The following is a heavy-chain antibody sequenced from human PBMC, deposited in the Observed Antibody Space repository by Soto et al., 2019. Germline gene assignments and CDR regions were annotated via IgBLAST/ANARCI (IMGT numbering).Heavy chain of an antibody. V-gene: IGHV3-48*03. D-gene: IGHD3-3*01. CDR2: ISSGGTTI. CDR1: GFTFSSYE. Sequence: GGSLRLSCAASGFTFSSYEMNWVRQAPGKGLEWVSYISSGGTTIYYADSVKGRFTISRDNAKNSLDLQMNSLRADDTAIYYCARALDFWSGYLSDWGQGTLVTVSS. CDR3: ARALDFWSGYLSD. J-gene: IGHJ4*02.